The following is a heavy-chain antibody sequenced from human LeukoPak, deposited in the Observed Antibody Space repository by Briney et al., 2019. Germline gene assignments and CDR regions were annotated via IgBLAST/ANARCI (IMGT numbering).Heavy chain of an antibody. J-gene: IGHJ4*02. CDR1: GGSFSGYY. D-gene: IGHD2-2*01. CDR2: INHSGST. V-gene: IGHV4-34*01. Sequence: SETLSLTCAVYGGSFSGYYWSWIRQPPGKGLEWIGEINHSGSTNYNPSLKSRVTISVDTSKNQFSLKLSSVTAADTDVYYCARAPSGYCSSTSCLSTAFFPRPYYFDYWGQGTLVTVSS. CDR3: ARAPSGYCSSTSCLSTAFFPRPYYFDY.